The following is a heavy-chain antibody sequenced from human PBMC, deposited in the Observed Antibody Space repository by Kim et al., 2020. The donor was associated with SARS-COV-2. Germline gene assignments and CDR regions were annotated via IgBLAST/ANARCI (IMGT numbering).Heavy chain of an antibody. V-gene: IGHV4-31*02. Sequence: PYLKSRVTISVDTSKNQLSLKLSSVTAADTAVYYCARTRITMIVVVTHFDYWGQGTLVTVSS. J-gene: IGHJ4*02. D-gene: IGHD3-22*01. CDR3: ARTRITMIVVVTHFDY.